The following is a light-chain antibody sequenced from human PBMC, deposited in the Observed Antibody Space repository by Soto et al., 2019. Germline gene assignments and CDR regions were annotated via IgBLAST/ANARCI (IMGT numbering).Light chain of an antibody. Sequence: EIVLMQSPGILSLSPGEIVTLCFSASQTLRRTYIAWYQQKLGQAPRVVIYGASNRATGIPDRFSGSGSGTDFTLTISRLEPEDFAVYYCQQYGSSSLTFGGGTKVDIK. CDR2: GAS. CDR3: QQYGSSSLT. V-gene: IGKV3-20*01. CDR1: QTLRRTY. J-gene: IGKJ4*01.